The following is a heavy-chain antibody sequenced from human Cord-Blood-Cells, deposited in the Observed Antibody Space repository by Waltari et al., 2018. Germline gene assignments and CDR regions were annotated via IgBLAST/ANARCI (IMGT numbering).Heavy chain of an antibody. J-gene: IGHJ4*02. CDR3: TRPYSSSSDY. CDR2: IRSKANSYAT. D-gene: IGHD6-6*01. V-gene: IGHV3-73*02. CDR1: GFTFSGSA. Sequence: EVQLVESGGGLVQPGGSLKLSCAASGFTFSGSAMHWVRQASGKGLEWVGRIRSKANSYATAYAASVKGRFTISRDDSKNTAYLQMNSLKTEDTAVYYCTRPYSSSSDYWGQGTLVTVSS.